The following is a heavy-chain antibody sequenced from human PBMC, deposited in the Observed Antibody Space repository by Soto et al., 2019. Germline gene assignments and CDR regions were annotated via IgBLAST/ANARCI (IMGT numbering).Heavy chain of an antibody. V-gene: IGHV3-21*01. CDR1: GFTFNSYS. D-gene: IGHD2-21*02. CDR3: AREKTAWPLAYGLDV. J-gene: IGHJ6*02. CDR2: ISPRSAI. Sequence: LSLSCVVSGFTFNSYSMNWVRQAPGKGLEWVSSISPRSAIYYADSVKGRFTISRDNAKNSLSLEMDSLRVEDTGVYYCAREKTAWPLAYGLDVWGQGTTVTVSS.